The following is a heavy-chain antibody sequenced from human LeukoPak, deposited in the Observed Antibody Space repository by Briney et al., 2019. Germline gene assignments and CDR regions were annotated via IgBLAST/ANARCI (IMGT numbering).Heavy chain of an antibody. V-gene: IGHV3-23*01. Sequence: GGSLRLSCAASGFTFSSYAMTWVRQAPGKGLEWVSSISGSGSNTYYADSLKGRFTISRDNSKNTLFLQMNRLSAEDTAMYYCARPASVDPPMVPCDYWGQGTLVPVSS. CDR1: GFTFSSYA. J-gene: IGHJ4*02. D-gene: IGHD5-18*01. CDR3: ARPASVDPPMVPCDY. CDR2: ISGSGSNT.